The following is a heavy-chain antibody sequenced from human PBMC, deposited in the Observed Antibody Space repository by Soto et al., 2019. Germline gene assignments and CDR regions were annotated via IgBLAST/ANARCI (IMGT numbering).Heavy chain of an antibody. CDR2: VKDGGHT. J-gene: IGHJ4*02. Sequence: QVQLQQWGAGLLKPSETLSLNCAVTGGSLSGYYWSWIRQPPGKGLEWIGEVKDGGHTNYSPSLRGRVTIASETSNHQFSLRLNSVTAAETGVYYCARGQEGVVATHWDQGSLVTVSS. V-gene: IGHV4-34*01. CDR1: GGSLSGYY. D-gene: IGHD5-12*01. CDR3: ARGQEGVVATH.